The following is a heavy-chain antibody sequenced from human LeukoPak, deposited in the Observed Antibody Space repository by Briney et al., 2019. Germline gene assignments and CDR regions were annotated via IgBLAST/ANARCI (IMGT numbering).Heavy chain of an antibody. D-gene: IGHD2-15*01. CDR2: ISSSSSYI. Sequence: GGSLRLSCAASGFTFSSYSMNWVRQAPGKGLGWVSSISSSSSYIYYADSVKGRFTISRDNAKNSLYLQMNSLRAEDTAVYYCAREYCSGGSCYSDAFDIWGQGTMVTVSS. CDR3: AREYCSGGSCYSDAFDI. V-gene: IGHV3-21*01. CDR1: GFTFSSYS. J-gene: IGHJ3*02.